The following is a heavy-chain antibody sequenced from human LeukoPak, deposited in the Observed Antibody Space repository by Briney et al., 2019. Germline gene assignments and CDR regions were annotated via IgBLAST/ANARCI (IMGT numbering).Heavy chain of an antibody. Sequence: GGSLRLSCAASGFTFSSYAMHWVRQAPGKGLVWVSRINSDGSSTNYADSVKGRFTISRDNAKNTLYLQMNSLRAEDTAVYNCARSSALGDWFDPWGQGTLVTVSS. J-gene: IGHJ5*02. CDR2: INSDGSST. D-gene: IGHD1-26*01. CDR3: ARSSALGDWFDP. CDR1: GFTFSSYA. V-gene: IGHV3-74*01.